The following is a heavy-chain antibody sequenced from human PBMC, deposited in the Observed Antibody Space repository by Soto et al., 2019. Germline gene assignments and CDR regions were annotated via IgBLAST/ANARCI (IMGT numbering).Heavy chain of an antibody. Sequence: GSLRLSCVGSGFTFSSYAMSWVRQAPGKGLEWVSTIGGSGGASTHYADPVKGRFTISRDKSKSTLYLQMNSLRAEDTAIYYCAKRDSDGDYYFDYWGQGTLVTVSS. J-gene: IGHJ4*02. V-gene: IGHV3-23*01. CDR3: AKRDSDGDYYFDY. CDR1: GFTFSSYA. CDR2: IGGSGGAST. D-gene: IGHD2-21*01.